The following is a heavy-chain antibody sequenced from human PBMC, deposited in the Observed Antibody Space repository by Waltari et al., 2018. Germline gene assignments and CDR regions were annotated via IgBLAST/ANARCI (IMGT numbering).Heavy chain of an antibody. J-gene: IGHJ5*02. V-gene: IGHV4-59*01. CDR3: ARYAHTVSPNWFDP. Sequence: QVQLQESGPGLVKPSETLSLPCPVPGGPIIGYYWTWVRQPPGKGLEWIAWIYSSGTTEYNPSLKSRVTLSVDMSKNQFSLRLNSVTAADTAVYYCARYAHTVSPNWFDPWGQGILVTVSS. CDR1: GGPIIGYY. D-gene: IGHD2-2*01. CDR2: IYSSGTT.